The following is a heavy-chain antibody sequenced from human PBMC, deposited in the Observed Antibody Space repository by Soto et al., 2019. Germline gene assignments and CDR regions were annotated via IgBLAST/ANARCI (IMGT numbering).Heavy chain of an antibody. V-gene: IGHV4-30-4*01. CDR3: ARGRYWAFDP. CDR2: IYYSGST. CDR1: GGSISSGDYY. J-gene: IGHJ5*02. D-gene: IGHD2-8*02. Sequence: QVQLQESGPGLVKPSQTLSLTCTVSGGSISSGDYYWSWIRQPPGKGLEWIGYIYYSGSTYYNPSLKXQVIIXXDTSKSQFSLKLSSVTAADTAVYYCARGRYWAFDPWGQGTLVTVSS.